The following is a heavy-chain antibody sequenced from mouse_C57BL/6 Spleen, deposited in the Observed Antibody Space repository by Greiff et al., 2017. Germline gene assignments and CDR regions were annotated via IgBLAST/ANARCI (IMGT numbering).Heavy chain of an antibody. CDR2: ISSGSSTI. CDR1: GFTFSDYG. CDR3: ARPGDYYGSSDWFAY. D-gene: IGHD1-1*01. J-gene: IGHJ3*01. Sequence: EVQLVESGGGLVKPGGSLKLSCAASGFTFSDYGMHWVRQAPEKGLEWVAYISSGSSTIYYADTVKGRFTISRDNAKNTLFLQMTSLRSEDTAMYYCARPGDYYGSSDWFAYWGQGTLVTVSA. V-gene: IGHV5-17*01.